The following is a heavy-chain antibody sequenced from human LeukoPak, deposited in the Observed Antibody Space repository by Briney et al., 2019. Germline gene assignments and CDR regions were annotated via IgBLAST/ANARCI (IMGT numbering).Heavy chain of an antibody. CDR3: ARDRTEITVRGSHNWFDP. Sequence: SETLSLTCTVSGGSMNGFYWSWTRQPAGKGLEWIGRIYASGTTNYNPSLKSRVTLSLDTSKKQFSLKLRSVTAADTAVYYCARDRTEITVRGSHNWFDPWGQGTLVTVSS. CDR1: GGSMNGFY. J-gene: IGHJ5*02. V-gene: IGHV4-4*07. CDR2: IYASGTT. D-gene: IGHD4-11*01.